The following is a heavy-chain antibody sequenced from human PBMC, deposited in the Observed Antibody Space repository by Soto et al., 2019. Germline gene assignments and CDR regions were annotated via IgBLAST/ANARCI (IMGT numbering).Heavy chain of an antibody. CDR1: GGTFSNYA. J-gene: IGHJ6*02. Sequence: QVQLVQSGAEVKKPGSSVKVSCKASGGTFSNYAISWVRQAPGQGLEWMGGIIPIYGTANYAQKFQGRVTITADESTSTVYMELSSLRSEDTAVYFCARSQGSSTSLEIYYYYYYGMDVWGQGTTVTVSS. D-gene: IGHD2-2*01. CDR2: IIPIYGTA. V-gene: IGHV1-69*01. CDR3: ARSQGSSTSLEIYYYYYYGMDV.